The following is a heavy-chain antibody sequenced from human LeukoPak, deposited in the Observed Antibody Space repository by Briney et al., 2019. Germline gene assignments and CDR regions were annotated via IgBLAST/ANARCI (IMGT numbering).Heavy chain of an antibody. J-gene: IGHJ3*02. D-gene: IGHD3-10*01. Sequence: ASVKVSCKASGGTFSSYAISWVRQAPGQGLEWMGRIIPILGIANYAQKFQGRVTITADKSTSTAYMELSSLRSEDTAVYYCARGGSGSVSAFDIWGQGTMVTVSS. V-gene: IGHV1-69*04. CDR2: IIPILGIA. CDR1: GGTFSSYA. CDR3: ARGGSGSVSAFDI.